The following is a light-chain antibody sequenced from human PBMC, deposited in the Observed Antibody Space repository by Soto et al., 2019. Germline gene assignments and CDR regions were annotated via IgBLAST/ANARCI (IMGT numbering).Light chain of an antibody. CDR3: RYYNTWPPWT. Sequence: EIVMTQSPGTLSLSPGERATLSCRASQSVSRNLAWYQQKPGQPPRLLIYGASTRATGIPARFSGSGSATEFTLTIISLQSADVSVFYCRYYNTWPPWTFGQGTKVEVK. CDR1: QSVSRN. CDR2: GAS. V-gene: IGKV3-15*01. J-gene: IGKJ1*01.